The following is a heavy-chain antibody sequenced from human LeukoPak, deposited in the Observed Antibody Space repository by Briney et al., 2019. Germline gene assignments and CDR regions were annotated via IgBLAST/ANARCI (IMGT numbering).Heavy chain of an antibody. J-gene: IGHJ4*02. V-gene: IGHV3-23*01. CDR2: ISGSGGSI. D-gene: IGHD6-6*01. Sequence: PGGSLRLSCAASGFTFSSYAMSWVRQAPGKGLEWVSAISGSGGSIYYADSVKGRFTISRVNSKNTLYLQMNSLRAEDTAIYYCAKALQRIAAYYFDYWGQGTLVTVSS. CDR3: AKALQRIAAYYFDY. CDR1: GFTFSSYA.